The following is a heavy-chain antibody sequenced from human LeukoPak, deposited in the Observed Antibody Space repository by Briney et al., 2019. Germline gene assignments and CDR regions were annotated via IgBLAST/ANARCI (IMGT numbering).Heavy chain of an antibody. V-gene: IGHV3-9*01. CDR3: AKASSGNLDY. Sequence: GRSLRLSCAASGFTFDDYAMHWVRQAPGKGLEWVSGISWNSGSIGYADSVKGRFTLSRDNAKNSLYLQMNSLRAEDTALYYCAKASSGNLDYWGQGTLVTVSS. CDR2: ISWNSGSI. CDR1: GFTFDDYA. D-gene: IGHD3-10*01. J-gene: IGHJ4*02.